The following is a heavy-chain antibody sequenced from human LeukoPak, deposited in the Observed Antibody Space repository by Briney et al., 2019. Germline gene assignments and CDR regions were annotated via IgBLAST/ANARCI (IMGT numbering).Heavy chain of an antibody. D-gene: IGHD5-24*01. Sequence: PGGSLRLSCTVSGFTVSSNSMSRVRQAPGKGLERVSFIYSGGNTHNSDSVKGRFTISRDNSKNTLYLQMNSLRAEDTAVYYCAKVPRRDGYNGGFDYWGQGTLVTVSS. CDR3: AKVPRRDGYNGGFDY. V-gene: IGHV3-53*01. CDR1: GFTVSSNS. CDR2: IYSGGNT. J-gene: IGHJ4*02.